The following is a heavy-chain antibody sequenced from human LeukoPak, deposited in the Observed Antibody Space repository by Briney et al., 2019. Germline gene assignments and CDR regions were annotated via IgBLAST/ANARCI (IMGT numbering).Heavy chain of an antibody. Sequence: GGSLRLSCAASGFTFSSYSMDWVRQAPGKGLEWVSSISSSSYIYYADSVKGRFTISRDNAKNSLYLQMNSLRAEDTAVYYCARDHGFYFDYWGQGALVTVSS. CDR3: ARDHGFYFDY. V-gene: IGHV3-21*01. CDR2: ISSSSYI. CDR1: GFTFSSYS. J-gene: IGHJ4*02.